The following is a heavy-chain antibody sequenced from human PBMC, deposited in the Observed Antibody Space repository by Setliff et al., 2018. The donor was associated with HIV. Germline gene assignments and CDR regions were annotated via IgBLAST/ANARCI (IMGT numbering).Heavy chain of an antibody. Sequence: SETLSLTCTVSGDSISSSAYYWGWVRQPPGKGLEWIGSIYYSGTAYYNPSLRSRVTILVDTSNNNFSLKLNSVTAADTAMYHCARVIASGYNFWSGYPFDAFDVWGQGTMVTVSS. D-gene: IGHD3-3*01. J-gene: IGHJ3*01. V-gene: IGHV4-39*07. CDR2: IYYSGTA. CDR1: GDSISSSAYY. CDR3: ARVIASGYNFWSGYPFDAFDV.